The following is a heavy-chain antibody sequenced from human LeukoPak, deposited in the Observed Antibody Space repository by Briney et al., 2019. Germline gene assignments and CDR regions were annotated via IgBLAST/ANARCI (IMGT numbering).Heavy chain of an antibody. CDR3: ARVGQWLVENDWFDP. Sequence: ASVKVSCKASEYTFTAYYVHWVRQAPGQGLEWMGWINPNSGDTNFAQNFQGRVTMTRDTSISTVYMELSRLRSDDTAVYYCARVGQWLVENDWFDPWGRGTLVTVSS. J-gene: IGHJ5*02. CDR2: INPNSGDT. CDR1: EYTFTAYY. D-gene: IGHD6-19*01. V-gene: IGHV1-2*02.